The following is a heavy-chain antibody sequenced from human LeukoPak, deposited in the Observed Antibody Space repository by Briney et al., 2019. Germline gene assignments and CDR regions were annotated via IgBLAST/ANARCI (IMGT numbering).Heavy chain of an antibody. D-gene: IGHD3-10*01. CDR1: GYTFTSYG. V-gene: IGHV1-18*01. Sequence: ASVKLSCKASGYTFTSYGVSWVRQAPGQGLEWMGWISAYNGNTNYAQKFQGRVTMTRDTSISTAYMELSRLRSDDTAVYYCAREASITMVRGGWFDPWGQGTLVTVSS. CDR2: ISAYNGNT. J-gene: IGHJ5*02. CDR3: AREASITMVRGGWFDP.